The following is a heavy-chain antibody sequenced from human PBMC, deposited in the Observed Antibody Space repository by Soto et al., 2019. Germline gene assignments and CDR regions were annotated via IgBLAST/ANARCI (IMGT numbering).Heavy chain of an antibody. CDR1: GFTFSSYS. J-gene: IGHJ3*02. CDR2: ISSSSSYI. CDR3: ARDRLDPGAFDI. D-gene: IGHD6-6*01. V-gene: IGHV3-21*01. Sequence: GGSLRLSCAASGFTFSSYSMNWVRQAPGKGLEWVSSISSSSSYIYYADSVKGRFTISRDNAKNSLYLQMNSLRAEDTAVYYCARDRLDPGAFDIWGQGTMVTVSS.